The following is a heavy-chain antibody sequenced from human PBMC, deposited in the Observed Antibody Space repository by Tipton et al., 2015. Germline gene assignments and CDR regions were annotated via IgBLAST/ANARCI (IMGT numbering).Heavy chain of an antibody. CDR2: IKQDGSQK. Sequence: SLRLSCVASGFTFSNYWMSWVRQAPGKGLEWVANIKQDGSQKYYVGSVKGRFTISRDNVKNSLYLQMNSLRAEDTAVYYCARWTTVTAFDYWGQGTLVTVSS. D-gene: IGHD4-17*01. J-gene: IGHJ4*02. CDR1: GFTFSNYW. CDR3: ARWTTVTAFDY. V-gene: IGHV3-7*01.